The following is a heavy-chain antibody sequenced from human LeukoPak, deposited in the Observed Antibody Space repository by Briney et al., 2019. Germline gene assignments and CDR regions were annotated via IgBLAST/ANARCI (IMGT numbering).Heavy chain of an antibody. D-gene: IGHD3-22*01. CDR3: ARLGIVVVYLDV. J-gene: IGHJ6*04. CDR2: IFYSGRT. Sequence: SETLSLTCTVSGGSISSSTYYWGWIRQPPGKGLEWIGSIFYSGRTYYNPSLKSRVTISVDTSKNQFSLKLSSVTAADTAVYYCARLGIVVVYLDVWGKGTTVTISS. V-gene: IGHV4-39*01. CDR1: GGSISSSTYY.